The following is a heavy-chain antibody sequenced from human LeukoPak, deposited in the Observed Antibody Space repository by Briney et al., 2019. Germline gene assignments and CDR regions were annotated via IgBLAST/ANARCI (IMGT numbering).Heavy chain of an antibody. J-gene: IGHJ2*01. D-gene: IGHD3-22*01. Sequence: PSETLSLTCTVSGGSISSGGYYWSWIRQHPGKGLEWIGYIYYSGSTYYNPSLKSRVTISVDTSKNQFSLKLSSVTAADTAVYYCARDTMYYYDSSGLTNWYFDLWGRGTLVTASS. V-gene: IGHV4-31*03. CDR2: IYYSGST. CDR1: GGSISSGGYY. CDR3: ARDTMYYYDSSGLTNWYFDL.